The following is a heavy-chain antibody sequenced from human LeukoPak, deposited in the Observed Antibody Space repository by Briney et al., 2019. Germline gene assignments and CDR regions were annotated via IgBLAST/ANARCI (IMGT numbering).Heavy chain of an antibody. V-gene: IGHV4-31*03. Sequence: PSETLSLTCTVSGGSISSGGYYWSWIRQHPGKGLEWIGYIYYSGSTYYNPSLKSRVTISVDTSKNQFSLKLSSVTAADTAVYYCARGRRSGSDDAFDIWGQGTMVTVSS. J-gene: IGHJ3*02. CDR1: GGSISSGGYY. D-gene: IGHD3-22*01. CDR2: IYYSGST. CDR3: ARGRRSGSDDAFDI.